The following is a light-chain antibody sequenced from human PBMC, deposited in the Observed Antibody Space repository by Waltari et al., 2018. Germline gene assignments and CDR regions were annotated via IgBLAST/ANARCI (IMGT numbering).Light chain of an antibody. CDR1: QSISSY. Sequence: DIQMTQSPSSLSASVGDRVTITCRASQSISSYLNWYQQKQGKAPKLLIYAASSLQSGVPSRFSGSGSVTDVTLTISSLQPEDFATYYCQQSYSTPQTFGQGTKVEIK. CDR3: QQSYSTPQT. V-gene: IGKV1-39*01. CDR2: AAS. J-gene: IGKJ1*01.